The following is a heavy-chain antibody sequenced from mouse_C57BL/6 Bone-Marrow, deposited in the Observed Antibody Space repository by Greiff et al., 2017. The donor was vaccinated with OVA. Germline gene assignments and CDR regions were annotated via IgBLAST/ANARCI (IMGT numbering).Heavy chain of an antibody. V-gene: IGHV4-1*01. J-gene: IGHJ4*01. Sequence: EVQLQESGGGLVQPGGSLKLSCAASGIDFSRYWMSWVRRAPGKGLEWIGEINPDSSTINYAPSLTDKFIISRDNAKNTLYLQMSKVRSEDTALYYGARQSQLGRRMDYWGQGTSVTVSS. CDR3: ARQSQLGRRMDY. CDR2: INPDSSTI. CDR1: GIDFSRYW. D-gene: IGHD4-1*01.